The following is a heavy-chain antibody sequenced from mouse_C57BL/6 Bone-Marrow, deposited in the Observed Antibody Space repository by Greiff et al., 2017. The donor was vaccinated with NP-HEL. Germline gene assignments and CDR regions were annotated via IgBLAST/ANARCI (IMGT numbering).Heavy chain of an antibody. J-gene: IGHJ2*01. V-gene: IGHV1-26*01. CDR1: GYTFTDYY. D-gene: IGHD2-3*01. CDR3: AREGGTKDGYYFDY. Sequence: EVQLQQSGPELVKPGASVKISCKASGYTFTDYYMNWVKQSHGKSLEWIGDINPNNGGTSYNQKFKGKATLTVDKSSSTAYMELRSLTSEDSAVYYCAREGGTKDGYYFDYWGQGTTLTVSS. CDR2: INPNNGGT.